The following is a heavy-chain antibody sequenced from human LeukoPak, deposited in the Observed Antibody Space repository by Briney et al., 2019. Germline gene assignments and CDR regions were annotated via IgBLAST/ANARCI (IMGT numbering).Heavy chain of an antibody. Sequence: GGSLRLSCAASGFTFTTYDMHWVRQATGKGLEWVSAIGTTGDTYYADSVKGRFTISRDNSKNTLYLQMNSLRAEDTAVYYCARRAGGYSHPYDYWGQGILVTVSS. D-gene: IGHD4-23*01. CDR1: GFTFTTYD. J-gene: IGHJ4*02. V-gene: IGHV3-13*01. CDR3: ARRAGGYSHPYDY. CDR2: IGTTGDT.